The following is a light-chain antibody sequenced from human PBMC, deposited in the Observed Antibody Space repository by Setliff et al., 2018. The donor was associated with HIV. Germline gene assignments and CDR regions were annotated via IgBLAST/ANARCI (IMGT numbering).Light chain of an antibody. V-gene: IGLV2-11*01. CDR1: SSDIGGYNY. CDR2: DVT. J-gene: IGLJ1*01. CDR3: CSYAGSYTYV. Sequence: QSALTQPRSVSGSPGQSVTISCTGTSSDIGGYNYVSWYQQHPGKAPKLMIYDVTKRPSGVPDRFSGSKSCNTASLTISGLQAEDEADYYCCSYAGSYTYVLGTGTKVTVL.